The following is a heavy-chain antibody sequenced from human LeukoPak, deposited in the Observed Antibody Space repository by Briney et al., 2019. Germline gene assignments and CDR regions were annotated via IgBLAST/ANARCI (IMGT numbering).Heavy chain of an antibody. D-gene: IGHD5-24*01. CDR3: AREMATKAYVIDY. J-gene: IGHJ4*02. CDR1: GYTFTSYD. V-gene: IGHV1-8*01. CDR2: MNPNSGNT. Sequence: GASVKVPCKASGYTFTSYDINWVRQATGQGLEWMGWMNPNSGNTGYAQKFQGRVTMTRNTSISTAYTELSSLRSEDTAVYYCAREMATKAYVIDYWGQGTLVTVSS.